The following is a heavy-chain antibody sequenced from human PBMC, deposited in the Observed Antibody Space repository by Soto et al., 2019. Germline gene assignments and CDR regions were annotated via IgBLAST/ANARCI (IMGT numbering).Heavy chain of an antibody. CDR2: ISSSSSYI. Sequence: EVQLVESGGGLVKPGGSLRLSCAASGFTFSSYSMNWVRQAPGKGLEWVSSISSSSSYIYYADSVKGRFTISRDNAKNSLYLQMNSRRAEDTAVYYCARAPWGGDSYGMDVWCQGTTVTVS. CDR1: GFTFSSYS. CDR3: ARAPWGGDSYGMDV. D-gene: IGHD2-21*02. V-gene: IGHV3-21*01. J-gene: IGHJ6*02.